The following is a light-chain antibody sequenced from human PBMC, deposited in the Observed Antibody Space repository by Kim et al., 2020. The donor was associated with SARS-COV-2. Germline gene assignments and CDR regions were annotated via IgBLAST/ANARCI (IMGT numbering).Light chain of an antibody. Sequence: EIVMTQSPATLSVSPGERATLSCRASQSVSSNLAWYQQKPGQAPRLLIFDTSTRATGIPARFSGSGSGTEFTLTISSLQSEDFAVYYCQQYNNWPPLTFGGGTKLEI. CDR2: DTS. J-gene: IGKJ4*01. V-gene: IGKV3-15*01. CDR3: QQYNNWPPLT. CDR1: QSVSSN.